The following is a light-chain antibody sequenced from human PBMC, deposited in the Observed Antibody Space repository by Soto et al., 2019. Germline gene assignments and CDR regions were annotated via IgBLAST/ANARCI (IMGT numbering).Light chain of an antibody. Sequence: QSALTQPASVSGSPGQSITISCTGSSSDVGDYNYVAWYQQHPDKAPKLMIFDVSSRPSGVSNRFSGSKSGGTASLTISGLQAEDEADYFCSSYSSSGTLYVFGTGTKLTVL. CDR3: SSYSSSGTLYV. CDR2: DVS. J-gene: IGLJ1*01. CDR1: SSDVGDYNY. V-gene: IGLV2-14*01.